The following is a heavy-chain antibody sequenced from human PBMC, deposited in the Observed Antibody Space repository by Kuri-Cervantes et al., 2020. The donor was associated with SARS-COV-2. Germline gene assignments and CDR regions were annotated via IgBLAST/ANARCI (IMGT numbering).Heavy chain of an antibody. V-gene: IGHV1-24*01. CDR3: ATAPAAIRMDWFDP. Sequence: ASVKVSCKASGYTFTGYYMHWVRQAPGKGLEWMGGFDPEDGETIYAQKFQGRVTMTEDTSTDTAYMELSSLRSEDTAVYYCATAPAAIRMDWFDPWGQGTLVTVSS. CDR2: FDPEDGET. CDR1: GYTFTGYY. J-gene: IGHJ5*02. D-gene: IGHD2-2*01.